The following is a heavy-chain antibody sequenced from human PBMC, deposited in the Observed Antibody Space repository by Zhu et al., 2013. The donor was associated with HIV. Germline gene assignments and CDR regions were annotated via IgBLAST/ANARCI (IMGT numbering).Heavy chain of an antibody. CDR1: GYTFTGYY. D-gene: IGHD3-10*01. J-gene: IGHJ5*02. Sequence: QVQLVQSGAEVKKPGASVKVSCKASGYTFTGYYMHWVRQAPGQGLEWMGWINPNSGGTNYAQKFQGRVTMTRDTSISTAYMELSRLRSDDTAVYYCARDGGEVLLWFGELSKTPYSWFDPWGQGTLVTVSS. CDR2: INPNSGGT. V-gene: IGHV1-2*02. CDR3: ARDGGEVLLWFGELSKTPYSWFDP.